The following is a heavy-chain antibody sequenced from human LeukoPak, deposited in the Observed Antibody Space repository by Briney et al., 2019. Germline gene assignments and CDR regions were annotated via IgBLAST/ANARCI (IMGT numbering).Heavy chain of an antibody. CDR1: GYSFTDYY. CDR2: INPNSGAI. Sequence: ASVKVSCKASGYSFTDYYVHWVRQAPGQGLEWMGWINPNSGAIKSARKFQGRVTMTRDTSISTAYMELNRLRSDDTAVYYCARDGLMISGSYPYFDYWGQGTLVTVSS. J-gene: IGHJ4*02. V-gene: IGHV1-2*02. CDR3: ARDGLMISGSYPYFDY. D-gene: IGHD1-26*01.